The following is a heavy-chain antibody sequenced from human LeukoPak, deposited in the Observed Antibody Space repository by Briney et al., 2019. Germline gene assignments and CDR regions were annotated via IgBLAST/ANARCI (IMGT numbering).Heavy chain of an antibody. CDR1: GGTFGTYA. D-gene: IGHD1-26*01. CDR2: IIPIFGSA. J-gene: IGHJ5*02. V-gene: IGHV1-69*05. Sequence: SVKVSCRASGGTFGTYAISWVRQPPGQGLEWMGEIIPIFGSANYEQKFQGRVTITTDEYTSAAYMELSSLRSEDTAVYYCVRDRGGSYSGNWIDPWGQGTLVTVSS. CDR3: VRDRGGSYSGNWIDP.